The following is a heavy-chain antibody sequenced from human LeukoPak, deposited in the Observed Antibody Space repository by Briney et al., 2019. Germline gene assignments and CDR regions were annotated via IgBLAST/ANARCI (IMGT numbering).Heavy chain of an antibody. J-gene: IGHJ6*03. D-gene: IGHD6-19*01. V-gene: IGHV3-23*01. Sequence: GGSLRLSCAASGFTFSSYAMSWVRQAPGKGLEWVSAISGSGGSTYYADSVKGRFTISRDNSKNTLYLQMNSLRAEDTAVYYCARDKIRGWHYYYYMDVWGKGTTVTVSS. CDR1: GFTFSSYA. CDR3: ARDKIRGWHYYYYMDV. CDR2: ISGSGGST.